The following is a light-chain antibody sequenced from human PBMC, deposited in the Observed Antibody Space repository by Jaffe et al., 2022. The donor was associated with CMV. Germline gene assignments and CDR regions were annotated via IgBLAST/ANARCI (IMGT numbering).Light chain of an antibody. CDR3: LQYDTYPLT. V-gene: IGKV1-16*02. J-gene: IGKJ4*01. CDR2: GAS. Sequence: DTQMTQSPSSLSASVGDRVTITCRASQDIKSFLAWFQQKPGKAPKCLVSGASSLQRGVPSKFSGSGSGTDFTLTISRLQPEDFATYYCLQYDTYPLTFGGGTKVEIK. CDR1: QDIKSF.